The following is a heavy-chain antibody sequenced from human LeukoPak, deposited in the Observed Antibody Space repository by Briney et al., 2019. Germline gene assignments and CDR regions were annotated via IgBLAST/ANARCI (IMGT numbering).Heavy chain of an antibody. CDR2: INPNSGGT. CDR1: GYTFTCYY. CDR3: ARLHGDYLAFDY. D-gene: IGHD4-17*01. V-gene: IGHV1-2*06. J-gene: IGHJ4*02. Sequence: ASVKVSCKASGYTFTCYYMHWVRQAPGQGLEWMGRINPNSGGTNYAQKFQGRVTMTRDTSISTAYMELSRLRSDDTAVYYCARLHGDYLAFDYWGQGTLVTVSS.